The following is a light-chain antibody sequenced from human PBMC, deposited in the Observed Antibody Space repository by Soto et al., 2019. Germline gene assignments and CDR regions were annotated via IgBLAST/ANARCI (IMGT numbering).Light chain of an antibody. Sequence: QSALTQPASVSGSPGQSITISCIGTTSDVGSYSLVSWYQQHPGKAPKIIIYEGNKRPSGVSNXFSGSKSGNTASLTISGXXXEDEAEXYCCSYAGTSSWLFGGGTKLTVL. CDR2: EGN. CDR1: TSDVGSYSL. J-gene: IGLJ3*02. CDR3: CSYAGTSSWL. V-gene: IGLV2-23*01.